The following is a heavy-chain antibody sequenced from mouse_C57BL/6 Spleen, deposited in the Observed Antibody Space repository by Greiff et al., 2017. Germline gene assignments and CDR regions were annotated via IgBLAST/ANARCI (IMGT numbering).Heavy chain of an antibody. CDR1: GYTFTSYW. CDR2: IHPNSGST. Sequence: QVQLQQPGAELVKPGASVKLSCKASGYTFTSYWMHWVKQRPGQGLEWIGMIHPNSGSTNYNEKFKSKATLTVDKSSSTAYMQLSSLTSEDSAVYYCARSPISPYFDVWGTGTTVTVSS. J-gene: IGHJ1*03. V-gene: IGHV1-64*01. CDR3: ARSPISPYFDV.